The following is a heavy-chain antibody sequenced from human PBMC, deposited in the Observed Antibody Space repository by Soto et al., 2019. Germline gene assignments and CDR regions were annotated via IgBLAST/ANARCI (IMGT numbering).Heavy chain of an antibody. Sequence: ASVKVSCKVSGYTLTELSMHWVRQAPGKGLEWMGGFDPEDGETIHAQKFQGRVTMTEDTSTDTAYMELSSLRSEDTAVYYCATSLQPNDAFDIWGQETMVTVSS. CDR1: GYTLTELS. J-gene: IGHJ3*02. V-gene: IGHV1-24*01. D-gene: IGHD2-15*01. CDR2: FDPEDGET. CDR3: ATSLQPNDAFDI.